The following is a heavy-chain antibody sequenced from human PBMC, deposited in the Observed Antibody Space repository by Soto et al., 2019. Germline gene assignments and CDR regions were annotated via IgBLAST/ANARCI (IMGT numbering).Heavy chain of an antibody. Sequence: LSLTCAVSGGSISSGGYSWSWIRQPPGKGLEWIGYIYHSGSTYYNPSLKSRVTISVDRSKNQFSLKLSSVTAADTAVYYCARGGDSSGYWDYWGQGTLVTVSS. V-gene: IGHV4-30-2*01. CDR3: ARGGDSSGYWDY. CDR2: IYHSGST. CDR1: GGSISSGGYS. D-gene: IGHD3-22*01. J-gene: IGHJ4*02.